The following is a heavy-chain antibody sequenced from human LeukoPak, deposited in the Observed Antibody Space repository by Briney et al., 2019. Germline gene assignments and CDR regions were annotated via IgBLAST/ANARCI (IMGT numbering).Heavy chain of an antibody. D-gene: IGHD3-3*01. Sequence: GGSLRLSCEASGFTFDDYGMHWVRQAPGKGLEWVSVIYSGGSTYYSDSVKGRFTISRDNSKNTLYLQMNSLRAEDTAVYYCARMYYDFWSGYYLDYWGQGTLVTVSS. CDR3: ARMYYDFWSGYYLDY. CDR2: IYSGGST. J-gene: IGHJ4*02. CDR1: GFTFDDYG. V-gene: IGHV3-53*01.